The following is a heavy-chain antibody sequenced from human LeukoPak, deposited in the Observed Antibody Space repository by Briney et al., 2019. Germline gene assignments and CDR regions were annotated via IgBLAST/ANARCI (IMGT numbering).Heavy chain of an antibody. CDR1: GFTFSTYS. J-gene: IGHJ4*02. CDR3: ARADGDY. CDR2: ISSSSSII. D-gene: IGHD5-24*01. V-gene: IGHV3-48*04. Sequence: GGSLRLSCAASGFTFSTYSMNWVRQAPGKGLEFVSYISSSSSIISYGDSVKGRFTISRDNAKNSVYLQMSSLSAEDTALYFCARADGDYWGQGTLVTVSS.